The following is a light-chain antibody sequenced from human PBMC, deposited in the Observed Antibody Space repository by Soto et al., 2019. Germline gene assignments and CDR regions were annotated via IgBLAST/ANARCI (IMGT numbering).Light chain of an antibody. CDR3: QQYGSSPLS. CDR1: QSVSSSY. Sequence: EIELTQSPGTLSLPPGERATLSCRASQSVSSSYLAWYQQKPGQAPRLLIYGASSRATGIPDRFSGSGSGTDFTLTISRLEPEDFAVYYCQQYGSSPLSFGGGTKVEIK. V-gene: IGKV3-20*01. J-gene: IGKJ4*01. CDR2: GAS.